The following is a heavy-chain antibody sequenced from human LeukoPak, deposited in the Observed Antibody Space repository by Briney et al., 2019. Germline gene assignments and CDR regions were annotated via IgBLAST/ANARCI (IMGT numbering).Heavy chain of an antibody. V-gene: IGHV3-30*04. Sequence: GGSLRLSCAASGFTFSNYAMHWVRQAPGKGLEWVAVISYDGSNKYYADSVKGRFTISRDNSKNTLYLQMNSLRAEDTAVYYCARDLLVSPDPTFDYWGQGTLVTVSS. CDR2: ISYDGSNK. CDR1: GFTFSNYA. D-gene: IGHD1-14*01. J-gene: IGHJ4*02. CDR3: ARDLLVSPDPTFDY.